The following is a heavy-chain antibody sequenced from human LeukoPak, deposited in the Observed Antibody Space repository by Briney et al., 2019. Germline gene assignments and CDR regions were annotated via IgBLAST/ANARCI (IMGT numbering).Heavy chain of an antibody. V-gene: IGHV4-59*01. J-gene: IGHJ5*02. CDR2: IYYSGST. Sequence: SETLSLTCTVSGGSISSYYWSWIRQPPGKGLEWIGYIYYSGSTNYNPSLKSRVTISVDTSKNQFSLKLSSVTAADTAVYYCARTYYYDSSGYPFDPWGQGTLVTVSS. CDR1: GGSISSYY. CDR3: ARTYYYDSSGYPFDP. D-gene: IGHD3-22*01.